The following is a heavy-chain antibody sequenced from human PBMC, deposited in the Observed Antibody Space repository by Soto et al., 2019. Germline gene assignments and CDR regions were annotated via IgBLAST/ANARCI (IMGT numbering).Heavy chain of an antibody. CDR2: ISGSGGST. D-gene: IGHD2-8*01. Sequence: GVLRLSCAASGFTFSSYAMSWVRQAPGKGLERVSAISGSGGSTYYADSVKGRFTISRDNSRNTLYLQMNSLRAEDTAVYYCAKDVMVYATNWFDPWGQGTLVTVSS. CDR3: AKDVMVYATNWFDP. V-gene: IGHV3-23*01. CDR1: GFTFSSYA. J-gene: IGHJ5*02.